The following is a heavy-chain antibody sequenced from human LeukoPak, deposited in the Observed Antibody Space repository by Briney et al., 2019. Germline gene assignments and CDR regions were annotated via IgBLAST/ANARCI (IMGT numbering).Heavy chain of an antibody. CDR1: GFTVSSNY. Sequence: PGGSLRLPCAASGFTVSSNYMSWVRQAPGKGLEWVSVIYSGGSTYYADSVKGRFTISRDNSKNTLYLQMNSLRAEDTAVYYCARLRGYYDSSGYYYVPIGNNWFDPWGQGTLVTVSS. CDR3: ARLRGYYDSSGYYYVPIGNNWFDP. J-gene: IGHJ5*02. D-gene: IGHD3-22*01. V-gene: IGHV3-53*01. CDR2: IYSGGST.